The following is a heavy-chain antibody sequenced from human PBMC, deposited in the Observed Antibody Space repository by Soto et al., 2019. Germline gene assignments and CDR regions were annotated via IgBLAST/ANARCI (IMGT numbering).Heavy chain of an antibody. CDR3: AKGVLRYCNRIPPPCNYYGMDV. CDR2: INPSGGST. J-gene: IGHJ6*02. CDR1: GYTFTSYY. V-gene: IGHV1-46*01. D-gene: IGHD3-9*01. Sequence: ASVKVSCKASGYTFTSYYMHWVRQAPGQGLEWMGIINPSGGSTSYAQKFQGRVTMTRDTSTSTVYMELSSLRSEDTAVYYCAKGVLRYCNRIPPPCNYYGMDVWGQGTTVTVSS.